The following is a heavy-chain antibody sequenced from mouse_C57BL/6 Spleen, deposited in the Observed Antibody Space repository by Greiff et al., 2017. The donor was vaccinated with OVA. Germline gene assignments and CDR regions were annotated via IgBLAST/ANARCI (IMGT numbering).Heavy chain of an antibody. J-gene: IGHJ4*01. CDR2: IWSDGST. CDR1: GFSLTSYG. V-gene: IGHV2-6-1*01. Sequence: VKLVESGPGLVAPSQSLSITCTASGFSLTSYGVHWVRQPPGKGLEWLVVIWSDGSTTYNSAPKSRLSISKDNSKSQVFLKRNSLQTDDTAMYYCARHKGSTVVAPGAMDYWGQGTSVTVSS. D-gene: IGHD1-1*01. CDR3: ARHKGSTVVAPGAMDY.